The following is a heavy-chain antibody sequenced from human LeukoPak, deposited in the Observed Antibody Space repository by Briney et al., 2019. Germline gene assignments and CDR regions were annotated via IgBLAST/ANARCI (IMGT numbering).Heavy chain of an antibody. J-gene: IGHJ5*02. D-gene: IGHD1-26*01. CDR3: ARDRFIVGATGEGWFDP. V-gene: IGHV4-38-2*02. Sequence: PSETLSLTCAVSGYYISGGYYWGWIRQPPGKGLEWIGSIYNSGSTYYNPSLKSRVTISVDTSKNQVSLKLTSVTAADTAVYYCARDRFIVGATGEGWFDPWGQGTLVTVSS. CDR2: IYNSGST. CDR1: GYYISGGYY.